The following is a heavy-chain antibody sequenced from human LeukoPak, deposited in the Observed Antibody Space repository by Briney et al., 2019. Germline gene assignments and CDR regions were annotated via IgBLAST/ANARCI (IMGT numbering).Heavy chain of an antibody. CDR1: GVSISNYY. CDR2: IYYSGST. Sequence: PSETLSLTCTVSGVSISNYYWSWIRQPPGRGLEWIGYIYYSGSTNYNPSLKGRVTISVDTSKNLFSLKLSSVTAADTAVYYCARVECSGGRRCRIYYYRYMDVWGKGTTVTVSS. D-gene: IGHD2-15*01. J-gene: IGHJ6*03. CDR3: ARVECSGGRRCRIYYYRYMDV. V-gene: IGHV4-59*01.